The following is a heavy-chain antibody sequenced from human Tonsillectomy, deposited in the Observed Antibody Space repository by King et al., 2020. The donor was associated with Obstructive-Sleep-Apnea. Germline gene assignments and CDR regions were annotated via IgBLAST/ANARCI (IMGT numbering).Heavy chain of an antibody. CDR1: GYSFTSYW. J-gene: IGHJ3*02. CDR2: IEPSGFYT. Sequence: QLVQSGAEVKKPGESLRLSWQGSGYSFTSYWINWVRQMPGKGLEWMGRIEPSGFYTDYTPSFQGHVTISADKSISTAYLQWSSLKASDTAMYYCHYDSRTSGFDIWGQGTMVTVSS. D-gene: IGHD3-22*01. CDR3: HYDSRTSGFDI. V-gene: IGHV5-10-1*01.